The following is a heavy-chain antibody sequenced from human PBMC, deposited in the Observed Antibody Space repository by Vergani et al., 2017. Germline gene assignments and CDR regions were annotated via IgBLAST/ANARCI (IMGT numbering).Heavy chain of an antibody. V-gene: IGHV4-4*07. CDR1: GGSINSYY. Sequence: QVQLPESGPGLVKHSETLSLTCTVSGGSINSYYWSWIRQPAGKGLEWFGRIYSSGITNYNPFLKSRVTISVDTYKNQFSLKLSSVTAADTAVYYCARDSKGDPLPDYWGQGTLVTVSS. J-gene: IGHJ4*02. CDR2: IYSSGIT. CDR3: ARDSKGDPLPDY. D-gene: IGHD3-16*01.